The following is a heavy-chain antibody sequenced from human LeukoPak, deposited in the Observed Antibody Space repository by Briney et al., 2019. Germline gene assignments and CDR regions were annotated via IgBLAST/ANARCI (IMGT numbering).Heavy chain of an antibody. CDR3: ARVPTFMTTVTDGY. J-gene: IGHJ4*02. D-gene: IGHD4-11*01. Sequence: VASVKVSCKASGYTFTSYGISWVRQAPGQGLEWMGGIIPIFGTANYAQKFQGRVTITTDESTSTAYMELSSLRSEDTAVYYCARVPTFMTTVTDGYWGQGTLVTVSS. V-gene: IGHV1-69*05. CDR1: GYTFTSYG. CDR2: IIPIFGTA.